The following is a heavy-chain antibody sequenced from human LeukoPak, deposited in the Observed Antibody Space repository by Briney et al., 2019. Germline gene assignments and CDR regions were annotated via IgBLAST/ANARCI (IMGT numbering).Heavy chain of an antibody. Sequence: PGGSLRLSCAASGFTFSIHGMSWVRQAPGKGLEWVATIKQDGSEKYYVDSVKGRFTISRDNAKNSLDLQMNSLRVEDAAVYYCARDKGGSSEDWGQGTLVTVSS. J-gene: IGHJ4*02. CDR2: IKQDGSEK. D-gene: IGHD6-6*01. CDR3: ARDKGGSSED. CDR1: GFTFSIHG. V-gene: IGHV3-7*01.